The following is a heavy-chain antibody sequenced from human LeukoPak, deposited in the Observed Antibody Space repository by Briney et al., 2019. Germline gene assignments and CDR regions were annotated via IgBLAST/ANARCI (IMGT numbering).Heavy chain of an antibody. J-gene: IGHJ5*02. Sequence: PSETLSLTCTVSGGSISSGGYYWSWIRQPPGKGLEWIGYIYHSGSTYYNPSLKSRVTISVDTSENQFSLKLSSVTAADTAVYYCARDPVGATGWFDPWGQGTLVTVSS. CDR3: ARDPVGATGWFDP. V-gene: IGHV4-30-2*01. D-gene: IGHD1-26*01. CDR1: GGSISSGGYY. CDR2: IYHSGST.